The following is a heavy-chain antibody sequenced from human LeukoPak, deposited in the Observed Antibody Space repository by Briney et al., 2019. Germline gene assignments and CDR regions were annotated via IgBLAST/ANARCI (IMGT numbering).Heavy chain of an antibody. CDR1: GFTFSNAW. CDR2: IRNKADGGTT. CDR3: ITRDRSSGYYYSFDY. Sequence: PGGSLRLSCAAFGFTFSNAWMTWVRQAPGKGLEWVGRIRNKADGGTTDYAAPVKGSFTISRDDSKNTLYLQMNSLKTEDTAVYYCITRDRSSGYYYSFDYWGQGTLVTVSS. V-gene: IGHV3-15*01. D-gene: IGHD3-22*01. J-gene: IGHJ4*02.